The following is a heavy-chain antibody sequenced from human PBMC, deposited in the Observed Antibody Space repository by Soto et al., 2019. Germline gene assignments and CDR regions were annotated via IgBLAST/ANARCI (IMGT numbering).Heavy chain of an antibody. J-gene: IGHJ4*02. V-gene: IGHV1-8*01. CDR1: GYTFTSYD. CDR3: ARRAETNGWNGFGADKYYFDF. D-gene: IGHD1-1*01. Sequence: ASVKVSCKASGYTFTSYDIYWVRQATGQGLEGMGWMNPNTGNSAYAHKFQGRVTMTSDTSISTAHMELSSLRSEDTAVYYCARRAETNGWNGFGADKYYFDFWGQGTLVTVSS. CDR2: MNPNTGNS.